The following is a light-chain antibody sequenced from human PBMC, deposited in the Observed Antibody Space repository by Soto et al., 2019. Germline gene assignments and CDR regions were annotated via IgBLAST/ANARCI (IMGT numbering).Light chain of an antibody. J-gene: IGKJ1*01. Sequence: DIQMTQSPSTLSASVGDRVTITCRASQSISGSLAWYQQKPGKAPQLLIYEASNLKSGVPSRFSGCGSGTEYTLTISSLQPDDSASYYCQQYNGYWTFGQGTRVEIK. CDR1: QSISGS. V-gene: IGKV1-5*03. CDR2: EAS. CDR3: QQYNGYWT.